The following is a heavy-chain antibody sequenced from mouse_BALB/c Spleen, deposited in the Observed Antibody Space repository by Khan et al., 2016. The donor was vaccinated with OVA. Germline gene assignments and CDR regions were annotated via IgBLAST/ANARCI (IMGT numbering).Heavy chain of an antibody. D-gene: IGHD2-3*01. V-gene: IGHV1S137*01. CDR3: ARPADDGDYVC. CDR2: ISTYSGNT. J-gene: IGHJ2*01. CDR1: GYTFTDYA. Sequence: QVQLQQSGPELVRPGVSVKISCKGSGYTFTDYAMYWVKQSHAKSLEWIGLISTYSGNTNYNQKFRGKATMTEDKFSSTDYMELARLTSGDSASYYCARPADDGDYVCRGQGTTLTVSS.